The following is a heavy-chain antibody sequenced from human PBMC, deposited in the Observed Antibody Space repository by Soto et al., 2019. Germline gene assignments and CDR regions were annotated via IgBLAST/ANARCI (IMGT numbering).Heavy chain of an antibody. CDR2: ISSSSSYT. D-gene: IGHD2-2*01. Sequence: GGSLRLSCAASGFTFSDYYMSWIRQAPGKGLEWVSYISSSSSYTNYADSVKGRFTISRDNAKNSLYLQMNSLRAEDTAVYYCARVSSPIVVVPAAMGYYYGMDVWGQGTTVTVSS. V-gene: IGHV3-11*06. J-gene: IGHJ6*02. CDR3: ARVSSPIVVVPAAMGYYYGMDV. CDR1: GFTFSDYY.